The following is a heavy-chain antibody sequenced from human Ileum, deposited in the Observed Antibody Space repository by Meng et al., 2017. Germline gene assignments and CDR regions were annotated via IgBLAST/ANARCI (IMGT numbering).Heavy chain of an antibody. V-gene: IGHV4-4*02. Sequence: GRLEGSGPELVEPSGTLSLTAAASGRSISSSDWWSWVRQPPGKGLEWIAEMNLGGSPNYNPSLKSRVTMSVDKSNDHLSLQLTSVTAADTAVYYCAHIFDSWGQGTLVTVSS. CDR2: MNLGGSP. CDR3: AHIFDS. J-gene: IGHJ4*02. CDR1: GRSISSSDW.